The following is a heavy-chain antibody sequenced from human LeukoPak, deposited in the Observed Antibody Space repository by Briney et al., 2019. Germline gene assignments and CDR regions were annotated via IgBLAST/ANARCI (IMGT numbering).Heavy chain of an antibody. D-gene: IGHD4/OR15-4a*01. V-gene: IGHV5-51*01. J-gene: IGHJ4*02. CDR3: ARLGYDYGGDDYFDY. CDR1: GYSFTSYW. Sequence: GESLNISCKGSGYSFTSYWIGWVRQMPRKGLEWMGIIYPGDCDTRYSPSLQGQVTISTAKSISTAYLQWSRLKASDTAMYFCARLGYDYGGDDYFDYWGQGTLVTVSS. CDR2: IYPGDCDT.